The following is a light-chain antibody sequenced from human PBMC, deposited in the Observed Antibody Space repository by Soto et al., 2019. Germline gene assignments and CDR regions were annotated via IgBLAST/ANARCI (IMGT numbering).Light chain of an antibody. V-gene: IGKV1-5*03. CDR1: QGIRNH. Sequence: IQMTQSPSSLSASVGDRVTITCRASQGIRNHLGWYQQKPGKAPKLLIYKASTLKSGVPSRFSGSGSGTEFTLTISSLQPDDFATYYCQHYNSYSEAFGQGTKVDIK. J-gene: IGKJ1*01. CDR2: KAS. CDR3: QHYNSYSEA.